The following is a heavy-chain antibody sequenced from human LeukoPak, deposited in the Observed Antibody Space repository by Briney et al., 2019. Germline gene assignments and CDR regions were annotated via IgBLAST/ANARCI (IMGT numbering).Heavy chain of an antibody. D-gene: IGHD3-22*01. CDR1: GFTFSSHA. Sequence: PGGSLRLSCAASGFTFSSHAMSWVRQAPGKGLEWVSAINGSGGSTYYADSVKGRFTISRDNSKNTLYLQMNSLRAEDTAVYYCAKHGGTYYYDSSGLNYFDYWGQGTLVTVSS. CDR3: AKHGGTYYYDSSGLNYFDY. V-gene: IGHV3-23*01. J-gene: IGHJ4*02. CDR2: INGSGGST.